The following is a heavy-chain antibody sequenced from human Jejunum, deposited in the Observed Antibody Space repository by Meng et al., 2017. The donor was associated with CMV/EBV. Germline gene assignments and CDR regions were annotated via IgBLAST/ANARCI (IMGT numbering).Heavy chain of an antibody. D-gene: IGHD2-2*01. V-gene: IGHV3-73*01. Sequence: SDYNIHGVRQAPGKGLEWVGRIRSKTYSSATAYAASVKGRFIISRDDSKNTAYLQMNSLKTEDTAVYYCTRHSIVVVPAAGFDPWGQGTLVTVSS. CDR2: IRSKTYSSAT. CDR1: SDYN. CDR3: TRHSIVVVPAAGFDP. J-gene: IGHJ5*02.